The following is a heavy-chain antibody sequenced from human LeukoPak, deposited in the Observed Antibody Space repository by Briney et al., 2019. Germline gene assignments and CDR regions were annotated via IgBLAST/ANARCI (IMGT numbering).Heavy chain of an antibody. CDR3: ATDVLLWFGATI. V-gene: IGHV3-7*03. CDR1: GFTFSSYW. D-gene: IGHD3-10*01. CDR2: IKQDGSEK. Sequence: GGSLRLSCAASGFTFSSYWMSWVRRAPGKGLEWVANIKQDGSEKYYVDSVKGRFTISRDNAKNSPYLQMNSLRAEDTAVYYCATDVLLWFGATIWGQGTLVTVSS. J-gene: IGHJ4*02.